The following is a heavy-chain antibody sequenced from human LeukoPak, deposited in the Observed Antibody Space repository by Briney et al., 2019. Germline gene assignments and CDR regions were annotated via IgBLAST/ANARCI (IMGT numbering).Heavy chain of an antibody. CDR2: IIPILGIA. CDR3: ARGNSGWRYDSIDY. J-gene: IGHJ4*02. Sequence: SVKVSCKASGGTFSSHGFSWVRQAPGQGLEWMGRIIPILGIANYAQKFQGRVTITADKSTGTAYMELSSLRSEDTAVYYCARGNSGWRYDSIDYWGQGTLVTVSS. V-gene: IGHV1-69*04. D-gene: IGHD6-19*01. CDR1: GGTFSSHG.